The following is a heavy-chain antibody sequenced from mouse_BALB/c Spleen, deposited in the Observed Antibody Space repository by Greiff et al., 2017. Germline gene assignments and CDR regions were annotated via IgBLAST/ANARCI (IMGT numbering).Heavy chain of an antibody. J-gene: IGHJ1*01. CDR1: GDSITSGY. V-gene: IGHV3-8*02. CDR3: ARYGTTVEYFDV. CDR2: ISYSGST. Sequence: EVKLVESGPSLVKPSQTLSLTCSVTGDSITSGYWNWIRKFPGNKLEYMGYISYSGSTYYNPSLKSRISITRDTSKNQYYLQLNSVTTEDTATYYCARYGTTVEYFDVWGAGTTVTVSS. D-gene: IGHD1-1*01.